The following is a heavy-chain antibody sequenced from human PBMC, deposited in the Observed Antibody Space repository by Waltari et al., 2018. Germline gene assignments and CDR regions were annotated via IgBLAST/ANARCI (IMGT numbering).Heavy chain of an antibody. Sequence: QVQLVQSGAEVKRPGASVKSSCKASGYTFTDYYINWVRQAPGQGLEWMGWLNPNIGATNLIQKFQGRVTMTSDTSITTAYMELSRLKSDYMAIYYCSVHYFDSPEISFDMWGQGTMVTVSS. CDR2: LNPNIGAT. CDR1: GYTFTDYY. CDR3: SVHYFDSPEISFDM. D-gene: IGHD3-22*01. V-gene: IGHV1-2*02. J-gene: IGHJ3*02.